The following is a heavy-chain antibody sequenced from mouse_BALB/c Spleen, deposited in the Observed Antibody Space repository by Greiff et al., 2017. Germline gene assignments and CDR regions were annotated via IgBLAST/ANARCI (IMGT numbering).Heavy chain of an antibody. D-gene: IGHD1-3*01. J-gene: IGHJ1*01. CDR3: TREGDNDYGYFDV. V-gene: IGHV1-15*01. CDR1: GYTFTDYE. Sequence: QVQLKESGAELVRPGASVTLSCKASGYTFTDYEMHWVKQTPVHGLEWIGAIDPETGGTAYNQKFKGKATLTADKSSSTAYMELRSLTSEDSAVYYCTREGDNDYGYFDVWGAGTTVTVSS. CDR2: IDPETGGT.